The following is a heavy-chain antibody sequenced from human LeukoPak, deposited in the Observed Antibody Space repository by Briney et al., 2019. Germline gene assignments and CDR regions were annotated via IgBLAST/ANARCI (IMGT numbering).Heavy chain of an antibody. V-gene: IGHV4-39*07. D-gene: IGHD2-2*02. CDR3: ARGLQVAYCSSTSCYKGALSY. CDR2: INHSGST. CDR1: GGSISSGDYY. Sequence: SETLSLTCTVSGGSISSGDYYWSWIRQPPGKGLEWIGEINHSGSTNYNPSLKSRVTISVDTSKNQFSLKLSSVTAADTAVYYCARGLQVAYCSSTSCYKGALSYWGQGTLVTVSS. J-gene: IGHJ4*02.